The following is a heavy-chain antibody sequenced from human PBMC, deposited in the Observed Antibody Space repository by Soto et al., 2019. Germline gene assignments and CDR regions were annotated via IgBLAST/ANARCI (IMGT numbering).Heavy chain of an antibody. V-gene: IGHV4-34*01. D-gene: IGHD3-16*01. CDR1: GGSFSGYY. CDR3: ARLWAVTNWIDP. CDR2: INHSGST. J-gene: IGHJ5*02. Sequence: QVQLQQWGAGLLKPSETLSLTCAVYGGSFSGYYWSWIRQPPGKGLEWIGEINHSGSTNYNPSLKSRVTISVDTSKNQFSLKLSSVTAADTAVYYCARLWAVTNWIDPWGQGTLVTVSS.